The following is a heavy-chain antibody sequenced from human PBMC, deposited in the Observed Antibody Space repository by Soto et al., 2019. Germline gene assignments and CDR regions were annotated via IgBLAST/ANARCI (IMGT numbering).Heavy chain of an antibody. D-gene: IGHD3-22*01. J-gene: IGHJ4*02. V-gene: IGHV2-70*01. CDR1: GFSLSTSGMC. Sequence: GSGPTLVNPTQTLTLTCTFSGFSLSTSGMCVSWIRQPPGKALEWLALIDWDDDKYYSTSLKTRLTISKDTSKNQVVLTMTNMDPVDTATYYCARILRNYYDSSGYYSAFEYWGQGTRVTVSS. CDR2: IDWDDDK. CDR3: ARILRNYYDSSGYYSAFEY.